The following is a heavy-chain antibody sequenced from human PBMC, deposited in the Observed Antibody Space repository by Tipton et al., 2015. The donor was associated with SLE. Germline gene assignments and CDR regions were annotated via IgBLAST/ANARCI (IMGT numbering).Heavy chain of an antibody. J-gene: IGHJ3*02. CDR3: ASSKIAAAATGAFDI. D-gene: IGHD6-13*01. CDR2: VNHSGST. CDR1: GGSFSGYY. Sequence: TLSLTCGVYGGSFSGYYWSWIRQPPGKGLEWIGEVNHSGSTNYNPSLKSRVTISVDTSKNQFSLKLSSMTAADTAVYYCASSKIAAAATGAFDIWGQGTMVTVSS. V-gene: IGHV4-34*01.